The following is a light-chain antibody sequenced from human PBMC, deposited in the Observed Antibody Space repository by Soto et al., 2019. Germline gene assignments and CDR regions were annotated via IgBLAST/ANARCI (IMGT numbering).Light chain of an antibody. V-gene: IGKV1-5*03. CDR1: QSISLW. J-gene: IGKJ1*01. Sequence: DMHMTQSPSTLSASVGDRVTITSRASQSISLWVAWYQQKPGRAPNLLIYKTSSLETGVPSRFSGSGSGTEFTLTISSLQPDDFATYYCQHYKDYSWTFGQGTKVEVK. CDR2: KTS. CDR3: QHYKDYSWT.